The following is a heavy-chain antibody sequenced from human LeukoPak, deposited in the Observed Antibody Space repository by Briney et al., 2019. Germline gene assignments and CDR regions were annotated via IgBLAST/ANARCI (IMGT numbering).Heavy chain of an antibody. CDR1: GYTFITYG. Sequence: GASVKVSCKASGYTFITYGISWVRQAPGQGLEWMAWMNPNSGGTSYAQKFQGRVTMTRDTSISTAYMELSRLRFDDTAVYYCARNKEGKSLDYWGQGTLVTVSS. V-gene: IGHV1-2*02. J-gene: IGHJ4*02. CDR2: MNPNSGGT. CDR3: ARNKEGKSLDY.